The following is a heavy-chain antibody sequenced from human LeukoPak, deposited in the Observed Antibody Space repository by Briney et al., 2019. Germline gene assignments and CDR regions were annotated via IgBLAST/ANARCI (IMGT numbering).Heavy chain of an antibody. D-gene: IGHD4-17*01. CDR3: ARGGREDYGDYMAFDI. J-gene: IGHJ3*02. CDR2: IYDSGST. Sequence: SETLSLTCTVSGGSIRSSYYYWGWIRQPPGKGLEWIGSIYDSGSTYYNPSLKSRVTISVDTSKNQFSLKLSSVTAADTAVYYCARGGREDYGDYMAFDIWGQGTMVTVSS. CDR1: GGSIRSSYYY. V-gene: IGHV4-39*01.